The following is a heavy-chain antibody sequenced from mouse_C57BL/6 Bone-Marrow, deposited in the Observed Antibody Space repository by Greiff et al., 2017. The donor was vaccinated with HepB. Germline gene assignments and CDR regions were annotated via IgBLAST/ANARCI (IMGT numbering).Heavy chain of an antibody. CDR2: IDPTDSYT. D-gene: IGHD2-1*01. J-gene: IGHJ3*01. CDR3: YKSNCGNYPWFAY. CDR1: GYTFTSYW. V-gene: IGHV1-69*01. Sequence: QVQLKQPGAELVMPGASVKLSCKASGYTFTSYWMHWVKQRPGQGLEWIGEIDPTDSYTNYNQKFKGKSTMTVDKADSTAYMQLSSLTSEDSAVYAGYKSNCGNYPWFAYWGQGTIVTVSA.